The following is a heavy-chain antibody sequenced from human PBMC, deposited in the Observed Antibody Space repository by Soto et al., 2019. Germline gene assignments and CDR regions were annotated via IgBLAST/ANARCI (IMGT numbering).Heavy chain of an antibody. CDR1: GDTFNNHG. CDR3: TTRPVTAVGAFDV. D-gene: IGHD6-19*01. V-gene: IGHV1-69*01. CDR2: IIPMFDTS. J-gene: IGHJ3*01. Sequence: QVQLVQSGAEVKKPGSSVKVSCKPSGDTFNNHGISWVRQAPGQGLEWMGGIIPMFDTSNNAQKFQGRLTITADESTSTVYMDLSSLKSEDTAFYYCTTRPVTAVGAFDVWGQGTLVTASS.